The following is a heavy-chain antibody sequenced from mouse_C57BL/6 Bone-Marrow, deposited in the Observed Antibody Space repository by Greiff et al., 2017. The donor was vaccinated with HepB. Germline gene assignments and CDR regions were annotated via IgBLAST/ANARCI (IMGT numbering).Heavy chain of an antibody. CDR1: GYTFTSYG. CDR3: VPRNYDDAMDY. CDR2: IYPRSGNT. J-gene: IGHJ4*01. V-gene: IGHV1-81*01. Sequence: VHLVESGAELARPGASVKLSCKASGYTFTSYGISWVKQRTGQGLEWIGEIYPRSGNTYYNEKFKGKATLTADKSSSTAYMELRSLTSEDSAVYFCVPRNYDDAMDYWGQGTSVTVSS. D-gene: IGHD2-4*01.